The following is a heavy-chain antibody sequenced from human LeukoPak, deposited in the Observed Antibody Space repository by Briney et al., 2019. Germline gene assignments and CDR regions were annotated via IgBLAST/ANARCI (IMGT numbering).Heavy chain of an antibody. CDR3: AIMHPYYDGSGYWVQ. CDR1: GFTFSSYA. Sequence: GGSLRLSCAASGFTFSSYAMSWVRQAPGKGPEWVSGISTSGGSTSYADSVKGRFTISRDNPRNTLYMQMNSLRAEDTALYYCAIMHPYYDGSGYWVQWGQGTLVTVSS. CDR2: ISTSGGST. D-gene: IGHD3-22*01. V-gene: IGHV3-23*01. J-gene: IGHJ4*02.